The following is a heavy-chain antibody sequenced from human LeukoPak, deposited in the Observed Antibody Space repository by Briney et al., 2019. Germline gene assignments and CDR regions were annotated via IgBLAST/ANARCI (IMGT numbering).Heavy chain of an antibody. Sequence: PGGSLRLSCAASGFTFSSYGMHWVRQAPGKGLEWVAVIWYDGSNKYYADSVKGRFTISRDNSKNTLYLQMNGLRAEDTAVYYCARERIAAAGTPPYYYYYGMDVWGQGTTVTVSS. D-gene: IGHD6-13*01. CDR1: GFTFSSYG. CDR2: IWYDGSNK. CDR3: ARERIAAAGTPPYYYYYGMDV. J-gene: IGHJ6*02. V-gene: IGHV3-33*01.